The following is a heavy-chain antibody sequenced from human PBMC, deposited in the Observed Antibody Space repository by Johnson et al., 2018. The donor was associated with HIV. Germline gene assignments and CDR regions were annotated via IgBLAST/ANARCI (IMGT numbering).Heavy chain of an antibody. CDR3: ARDIASGDTNGGTLDM. D-gene: IGHD1-1*01. J-gene: IGHJ3*02. V-gene: IGHV3-43D*03. Sequence: VLLVESGGVVVHPGWSLRLSCETSRFTFDDYAMHWVRQAPGKGLEWVSLINWDGDSTYYADSLKGRFTISRDNSKNSLYLQMNSLRPEDTGFYYCARDIASGDTNGGTLDMWGRGTMVTVSS. CDR1: RFTFDDYA. CDR2: INWDGDST.